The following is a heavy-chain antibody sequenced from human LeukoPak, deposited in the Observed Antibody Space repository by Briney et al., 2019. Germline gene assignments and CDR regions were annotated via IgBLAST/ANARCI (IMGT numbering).Heavy chain of an antibody. D-gene: IGHD3-3*01. CDR3: ASAYDFRSGYDS. CDR1: GGSISSYY. J-gene: IGHJ5*01. Sequence: SETLSLTCTVSGGSISSYYWSWIRQPPGKGLEWIGYIYYSGSTNYNPSLKSRVTISVDTSKNQFSLTLSSVTAADPAVYYCASAYDFRSGYDSWGQGTLVTASS. V-gene: IGHV4-59*01. CDR2: IYYSGST.